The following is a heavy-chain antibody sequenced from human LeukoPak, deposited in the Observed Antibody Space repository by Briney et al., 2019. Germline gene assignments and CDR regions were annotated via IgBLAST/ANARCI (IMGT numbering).Heavy chain of an antibody. J-gene: IGHJ6*02. D-gene: IGHD3-3*01. V-gene: IGHV4-34*01. CDR3: ARAGDFWSGYPKLRHGYYYYGMDV. Sequence: PSETLSLTCAVYGGSFSGYYWNWIRQPPGKGLEWIGEINHSGSTNYNPSLKSRVTISVDTSKNQFSLKLSSVTAADTAVYYCARAGDFWSGYPKLRHGYYYYGMDVWGQGTTVTVSS. CDR1: GGSFSGYY. CDR2: INHSGST.